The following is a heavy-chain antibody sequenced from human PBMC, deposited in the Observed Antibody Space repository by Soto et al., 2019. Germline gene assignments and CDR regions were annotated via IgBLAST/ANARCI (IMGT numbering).Heavy chain of an antibody. Sequence: PGGSLRLSCAASGFTFSSYAMHGVRQAPGKGLEWVAVISYDGSNKYYADSVKGRFTISRDNSKNTLYLQMNSLRAEDTAVYYCARVIWSGYYSYGMDVWGQGTTVTVSS. CDR3: ARVIWSGYYSYGMDV. V-gene: IGHV3-30-3*01. J-gene: IGHJ6*02. CDR1: GFTFSSYA. CDR2: ISYDGSNK. D-gene: IGHD3-3*01.